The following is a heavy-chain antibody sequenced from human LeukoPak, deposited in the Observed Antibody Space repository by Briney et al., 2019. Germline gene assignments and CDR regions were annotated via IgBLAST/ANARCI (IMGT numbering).Heavy chain of an antibody. CDR3: AKDRRGRTLAYYYGSGDAFDI. CDR1: GFTFSSYG. Sequence: PGRSLRLSCAASGFTFSSYGMHWVRQAPGKGLEWVSAISGSGGSTYYADSVKGRFTISRDNSKNTLYLQMNSLRAEDTAVYYCAKDRRGRTLAYYYGSGDAFDIWGQGTMVTVSS. V-gene: IGHV3-23*01. D-gene: IGHD3-10*01. J-gene: IGHJ3*02. CDR2: ISGSGGST.